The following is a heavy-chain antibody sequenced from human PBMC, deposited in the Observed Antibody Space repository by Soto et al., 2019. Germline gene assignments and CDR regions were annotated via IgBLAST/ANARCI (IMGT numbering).Heavy chain of an antibody. D-gene: IGHD5-12*01. V-gene: IGHV3-74*01. CDR3: ARGTLTSIDIVDY. CDR2: IRGDGTRT. CDR1: GFTFSTYW. Sequence: GGSLRLSCAASGFTFSTYWMHWVRQGPGKGLVWVSRIRGDGTRTNYADSVRGRFTVSRDNAKNTLYLQINSLTAEDAAVYYCARGTLTSIDIVDYWGQGTLVTVSS. J-gene: IGHJ4*02.